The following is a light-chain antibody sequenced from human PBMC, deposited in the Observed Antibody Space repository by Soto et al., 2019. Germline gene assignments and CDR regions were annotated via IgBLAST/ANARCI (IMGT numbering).Light chain of an antibody. J-gene: IGLJ2*01. CDR2: END. Sequence: SALTQPPSVSAAPGQKVTISCSGSSSTIGTNYVSWYQHLPGTTPKLLINENDRRPSGIPDRFSGSKTGTSATLVITGLQTGDEAEYFCATWDTSLKGVVFGGGTKLTVL. CDR1: SSTIGTNY. V-gene: IGLV1-51*01. CDR3: ATWDTSLKGVV.